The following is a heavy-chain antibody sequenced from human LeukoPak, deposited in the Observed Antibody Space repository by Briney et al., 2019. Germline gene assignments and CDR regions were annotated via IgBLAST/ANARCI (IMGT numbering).Heavy chain of an antibody. J-gene: IGHJ6*03. CDR2: IRYDGSNK. CDR3: ARDVRWFGDFYMDV. V-gene: IGHV3-30*02. Sequence: PGGSLRLSCAASGFTFSSYGMHWVRQAPGKGLEWVAFIRYDGSNKYYADSVKGRFTISRDNSKNTLYLQMNSLRAEDTAVYYCARDVRWFGDFYMDVWGKGTTVTISS. CDR1: GFTFSSYG. D-gene: IGHD3-10*01.